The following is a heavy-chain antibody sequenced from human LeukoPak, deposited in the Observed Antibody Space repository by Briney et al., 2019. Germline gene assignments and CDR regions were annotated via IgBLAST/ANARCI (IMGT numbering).Heavy chain of an antibody. V-gene: IGHV3-30*18. CDR2: ISYDGSNK. J-gene: IGHJ4*02. CDR3: AKDSSSSSFDY. Sequence: GGSLRLSCAASGFTFSGYGMHWVRQAPGKGLEWVAVISYDGSNKYYADSVKGRFTISRDNSKNTLYLQMNSLRAEDTAVYYCAKDSSSSSFDYWGQGTLVTVSS. D-gene: IGHD6-6*01. CDR1: GFTFSGYG.